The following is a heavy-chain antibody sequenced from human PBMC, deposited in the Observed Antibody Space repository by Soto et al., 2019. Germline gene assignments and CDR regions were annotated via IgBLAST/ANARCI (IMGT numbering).Heavy chain of an antibody. CDR2: ISGSGGST. D-gene: IGHD1-26*01. J-gene: IGHJ4*02. CDR3: AKRGGVGDTTRPHFDY. V-gene: IGHV3-23*01. CDR1: GFTFSSYA. Sequence: EVQLLESGGGLVQPGGSLRLSCAASGFTFSSYAMSWVRQAPGKGLEWVSAISGSGGSTYYADSVKGRVTISRDNSKNTLYLQMNSLRAEDTAVYYCAKRGGVGDTTRPHFDYWGQGTLVTVSS.